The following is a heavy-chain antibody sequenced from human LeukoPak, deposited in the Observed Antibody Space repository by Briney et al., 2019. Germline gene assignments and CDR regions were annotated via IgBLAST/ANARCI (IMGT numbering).Heavy chain of an antibody. CDR3: ARGYYDSSDFEYFQH. J-gene: IGHJ1*01. CDR2: INPNSGGT. V-gene: IGHV1-2*02. Sequence: ASVKVSCKASGCTFTGYFIHWVRQAPGQGLEWMGWINPNSGGTNYAQKFQGRVTMTRDTSISTVYMELSRLRSDDTAVFFCARGYYDSSDFEYFQHWGQGTLVTVSS. D-gene: IGHD3-22*01. CDR1: GCTFTGYF.